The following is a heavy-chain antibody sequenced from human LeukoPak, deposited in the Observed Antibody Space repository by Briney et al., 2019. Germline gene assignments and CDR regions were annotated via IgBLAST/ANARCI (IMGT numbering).Heavy chain of an antibody. CDR3: AREGSSGWYYFDY. V-gene: IGHV1-2*02. Sequence: ASVKVSCKASGYTFTGYYMHWVRQAPGQGLEWMGWINPNSGSTNYAQKFQGRVTMIRDTSISTAYMELSRLRSDDTAVYYCAREGSSGWYYFDYWGQGTLVTVSS. J-gene: IGHJ4*02. D-gene: IGHD6-19*01. CDR2: INPNSGST. CDR1: GYTFTGYY.